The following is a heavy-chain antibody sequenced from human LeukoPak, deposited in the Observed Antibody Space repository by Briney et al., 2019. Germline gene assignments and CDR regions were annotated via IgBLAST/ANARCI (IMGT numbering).Heavy chain of an antibody. CDR2: IDPSDSYT. Sequence: GESLKISCKGSGYSFTSYWISWVRQMPGKGLVWMGRIDPSDSYTNYSPSFQGHVTISADKSISTAYLQWSSLKASDTAMYYCARIGDILTGYYWFDPWGQGTLVTVSS. D-gene: IGHD3-9*01. CDR1: GYSFTSYW. V-gene: IGHV5-10-1*01. CDR3: ARIGDILTGYYWFDP. J-gene: IGHJ5*02.